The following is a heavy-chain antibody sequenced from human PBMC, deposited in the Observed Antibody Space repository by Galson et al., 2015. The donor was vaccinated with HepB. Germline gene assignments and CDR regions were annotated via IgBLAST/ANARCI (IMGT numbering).Heavy chain of an antibody. J-gene: IGHJ5*02. D-gene: IGHD5-24*01. CDR1: GGSLSSSSYY. V-gene: IGHV4-39*01. CDR3: ARSRDGDT. Sequence: ETLSLTCTVSGGSLSSSSYYWGWIRQPPGKGLEWIGSIYYSGSTYYNPSLKSRVTISVDTSKNQFSLKLSSVTAADTAVYYCARSRDGDTWGQGTLVTVSS. CDR2: IYYSGST.